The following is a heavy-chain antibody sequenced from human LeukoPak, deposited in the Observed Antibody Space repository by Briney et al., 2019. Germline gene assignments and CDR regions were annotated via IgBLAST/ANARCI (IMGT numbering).Heavy chain of an antibody. J-gene: IGHJ6*02. V-gene: IGHV1-2*02. D-gene: IGHD6-6*01. CDR2: INPNSGGT. CDR3: AGSSSDNYYYYYGMDV. Sequence: ASVKVSCKASGYIFTGYYMHWVRQAPGQGLEWMGWINPNSGGTNYAQKFQGRVTMTRDTSISTAYMELSRLRSDDTAVYYCAGSSSDNYYYYYGMDVWGQGTTVTVSS. CDR1: GYIFTGYY.